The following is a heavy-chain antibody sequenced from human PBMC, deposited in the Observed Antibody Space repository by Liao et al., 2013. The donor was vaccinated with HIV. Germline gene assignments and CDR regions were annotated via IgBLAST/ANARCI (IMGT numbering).Heavy chain of an antibody. J-gene: IGHJ4*01. V-gene: IGHV4-61*02. CDR1: GGSISRGSYH. CDR3: ARVEAVWVIAY. Sequence: QVQLQESGPGLVKPSQTLSLTCTVSGGSISRGSYHWSWIRQPAGKGLEWIGRIYASGSTNYNPSLKSRVTISGDTSKNQFSLKLSSVTAADTAVYYCARVEAVWVIAYWGQEPWSPSPQ. D-gene: IGHD2-21*01. CDR2: IYASGST.